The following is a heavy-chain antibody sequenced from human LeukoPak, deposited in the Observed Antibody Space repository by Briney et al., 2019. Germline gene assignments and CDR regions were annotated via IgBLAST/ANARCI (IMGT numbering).Heavy chain of an antibody. CDR1: GYTFTSYD. Sequence: APVKVSCKASGYTFTSYDINWVRQATGQGLEWMGWMNPNSGNTGYAQKFQGRVTMTRNTSISTAYMELSSLRSEDTAVYYCARTRRERECSGGSCYATISYYFDYWGQGTLVTVSS. D-gene: IGHD2-15*01. CDR2: MNPNSGNT. J-gene: IGHJ4*02. CDR3: ARTRRERECSGGSCYATISYYFDY. V-gene: IGHV1-8*01.